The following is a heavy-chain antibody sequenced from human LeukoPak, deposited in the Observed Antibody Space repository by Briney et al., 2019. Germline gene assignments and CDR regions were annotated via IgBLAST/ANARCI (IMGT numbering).Heavy chain of an antibody. CDR3: ARAGDREYYFDY. CDR2: ISSSSSYI. V-gene: IGHV3-21*01. D-gene: IGHD7-27*01. J-gene: IGHJ4*02. Sequence: GGSLRLSCEASGFDIRNYYMSWVRQAPGKGLEWVSSISSSSSYIYYADSVKGRFTISRDNAKNSLYPQMNSLRAEDTAVYYCARAGDREYYFDYWGQGTLVTVSS. CDR1: GFDIRNYY.